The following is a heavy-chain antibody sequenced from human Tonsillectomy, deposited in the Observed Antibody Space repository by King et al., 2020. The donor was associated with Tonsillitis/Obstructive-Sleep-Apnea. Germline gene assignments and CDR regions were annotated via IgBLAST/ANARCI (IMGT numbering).Heavy chain of an antibody. Sequence: VQLVESGGGLVKPGGSLRLSCAASGFTFISYSMNWVRQAPGKGLEWVSSISSSSNYIYYADSVKGRFTISRDNAKNSLYLQMNSLRAEDTAVYYCARDQAGGAVACSSVAYWGQGTLVTVSS. CDR2: ISSSSNYI. CDR3: ARDQAGGAVACSSVAY. V-gene: IGHV3-21*01. D-gene: IGHD6-19*01. J-gene: IGHJ4*02. CDR1: GFTFISYS.